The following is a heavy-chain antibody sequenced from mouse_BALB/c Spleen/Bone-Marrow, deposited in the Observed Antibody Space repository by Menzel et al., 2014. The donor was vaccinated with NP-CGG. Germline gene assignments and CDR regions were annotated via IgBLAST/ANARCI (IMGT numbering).Heavy chain of an antibody. CDR1: GFTFSSYA. CDR2: ISSGGST. V-gene: IGHV5-6-5*01. D-gene: IGHD1-2*01. CDR3: AREGGTTAHYYAMDY. J-gene: IGHJ4*01. Sequence: EVQLVESGGGLVKPGGPLKLSCAASGFTFSSYAMSWVRQTPEKRLEWVASISSGGSTYYPDSVKGRFTISRDNARNILYLQMSSLRSEDTAMYYCAREGGTTAHYYAMDYWGQGTSVTVSS.